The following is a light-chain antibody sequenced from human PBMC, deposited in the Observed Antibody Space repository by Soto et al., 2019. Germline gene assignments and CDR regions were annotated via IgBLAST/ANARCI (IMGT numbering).Light chain of an antibody. CDR2: GAS. J-gene: IGKJ1*01. V-gene: IGKV3D-20*02. Sequence: EIVLTQSPGTLSLSPGERATLSCRASQSVSSSYLAWYQQKPGQAPRLLIYGASSRATGIPDRFSGSGSGTDFTLTISGLEPEDFAVYYCQQGTDWPPGTFGQGTKVDI. CDR3: QQGTDWPPGT. CDR1: QSVSSSY.